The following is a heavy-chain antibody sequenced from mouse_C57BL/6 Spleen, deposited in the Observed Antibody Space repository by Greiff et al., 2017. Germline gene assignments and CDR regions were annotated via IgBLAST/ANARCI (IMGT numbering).Heavy chain of an antibody. J-gene: IGHJ1*03. CDR1: GFTFSDYG. Sequence: EVQLVESGGGLVKPGGSLKLSCAASGFTFSDYGMHWVRQAPEKGLEWVAYISSGSSTIYYADTVKGRFTITRDNAKNTLFLQMTSLRSEDTAMYYCARRLRGYFDVWGTGTTVTVSA. D-gene: IGHD1-1*01. V-gene: IGHV5-17*01. CDR2: ISSGSSTI. CDR3: ARRLRGYFDV.